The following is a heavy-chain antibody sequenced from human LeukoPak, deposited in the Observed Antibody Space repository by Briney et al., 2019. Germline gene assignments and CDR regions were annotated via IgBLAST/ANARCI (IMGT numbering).Heavy chain of an antibody. D-gene: IGHD1-26*01. V-gene: IGHV3-53*04. Sequence: GGSLRLSCAASGFTVSSNYMSWVRQAPGKGLEWVSVIYSGGSTYYADSVKGRFTISRHNSKNTLYLQMNSLRSDDTAVYYCARGTWEAAARPYSFDTWGQGTLVTVSS. J-gene: IGHJ4*02. CDR2: IYSGGST. CDR3: ARGTWEAAARPYSFDT. CDR1: GFTVSSNY.